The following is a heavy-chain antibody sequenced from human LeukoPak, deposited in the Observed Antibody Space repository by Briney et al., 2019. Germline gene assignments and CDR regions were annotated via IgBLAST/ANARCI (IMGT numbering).Heavy chain of an antibody. V-gene: IGHV3-11*01. CDR2: ISSSGSTI. Sequence: KPGGSLRLSCAASGFTFSDYYMSWIRQAPGKGLEWVSYISSSGSTIYYAGSVKGRFTLSGDNAKDSLYLQMNSLRAEDMALYYCAKETGDLGFDYWGQGTLVTVSS. J-gene: IGHJ4*02. D-gene: IGHD7-27*01. CDR1: GFTFSDYY. CDR3: AKETGDLGFDY.